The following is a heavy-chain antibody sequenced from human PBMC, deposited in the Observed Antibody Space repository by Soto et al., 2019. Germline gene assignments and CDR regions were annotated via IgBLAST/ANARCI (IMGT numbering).Heavy chain of an antibody. J-gene: IGHJ4*02. CDR2: VRPDGRES. Sequence: EVQLVESGGGLVQSGGSLRLSCAASGFSFSTYIMSWVRQAPGKGLEWVASVRPDGRESDYVDSLKGRFTISRDNAKKSLYLQMNSLGPAETDVYYCGRWRGTKSEVDYWGQGTLVTVSS. V-gene: IGHV3-7*01. D-gene: IGHD3-3*01. CDR1: GFSFSTYI. CDR3: GRWRGTKSEVDY.